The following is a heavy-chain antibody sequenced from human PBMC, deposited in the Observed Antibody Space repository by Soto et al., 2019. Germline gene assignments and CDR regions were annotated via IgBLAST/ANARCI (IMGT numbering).Heavy chain of an antibody. CDR2: ISGSGGST. V-gene: IGHV3-23*01. Sequence: GGSLRLSCAGSGFTFGNYAMSWVRQAPGKGLEWVSGISGSGGSTYYADSVKGRFTISRDNSKNTLYLQMNSLRAEDTAVYYCAKVYYYDSSGYPDPHDAFDIWGQGTMVTVSS. CDR3: AKVYYYDSSGYPDPHDAFDI. J-gene: IGHJ3*02. D-gene: IGHD3-22*01. CDR1: GFTFGNYA.